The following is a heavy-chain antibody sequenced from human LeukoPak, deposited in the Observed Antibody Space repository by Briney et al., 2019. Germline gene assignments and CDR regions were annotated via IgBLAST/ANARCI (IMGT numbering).Heavy chain of an antibody. V-gene: IGHV1-18*01. CDR3: ARVGTYCSSTSCYASDFDY. CDR2: ISAYNGNT. D-gene: IGHD2-2*01. J-gene: IGHJ4*02. CDR1: GYTFTSYG. Sequence: ASVKVSCKASGYTFTSYGISWVRQAPGQGLEWMGWISAYNGNTNYAQKLQGRVTMTTDTSTSTAYMELRSLRSDDTAVYYCARVGTYCSSTSCYASDFDYWGQGTLVTVPS.